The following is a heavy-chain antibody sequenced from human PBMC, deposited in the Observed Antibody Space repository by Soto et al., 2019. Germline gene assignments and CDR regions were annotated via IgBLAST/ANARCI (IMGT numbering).Heavy chain of an antibody. CDR2: IYYSGST. CDR3: ARESYYYDAAI. J-gene: IGHJ3*02. D-gene: IGHD3-22*01. Sequence: PSATLSLTCTFAGGSISSYYWSWIRQPPGKGPEWIGYIYYSGSTNYNPSLKSRVTISVDTSKNQFSLKLSSVTAADTAVYYCARESYYYDAAIWGQGTVVTVSS. V-gene: IGHV4-59*01. CDR1: GGSISSYY.